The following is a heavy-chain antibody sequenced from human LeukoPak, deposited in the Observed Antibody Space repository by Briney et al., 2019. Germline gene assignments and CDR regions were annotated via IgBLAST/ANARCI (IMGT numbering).Heavy chain of an antibody. CDR3: ARGGKGNADGYNQALDY. D-gene: IGHD5-24*01. CDR1: GYTYTNYY. J-gene: IGHJ4*02. V-gene: IGHV1-46*01. Sequence: GASVKVSFEASGYTYTNYYIHWVRQAPGQGLEWMGIINPSGGSTNYAQEFQGKVTMTRDSSTSTVYMELSSLRYEGTAVYYCARGGKGNADGYNQALDYWGQGTLVTVSS. CDR2: INPSGGST.